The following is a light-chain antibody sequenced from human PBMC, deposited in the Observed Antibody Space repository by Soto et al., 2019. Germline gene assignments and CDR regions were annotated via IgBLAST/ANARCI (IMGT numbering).Light chain of an antibody. CDR2: EVS. V-gene: IGLV2-14*01. Sequence: QSVLTQPASVSGSPGQSITISCTGTSSDVGAYNYVSWFQQYPGKAPKLLIYEVSYRPSGVSVRFSGSKSGNTASLTISGLQAEDEADFYCSSFTSSSTWVFGGGTKLTVL. J-gene: IGLJ3*02. CDR1: SSDVGAYNY. CDR3: SSFTSSSTWV.